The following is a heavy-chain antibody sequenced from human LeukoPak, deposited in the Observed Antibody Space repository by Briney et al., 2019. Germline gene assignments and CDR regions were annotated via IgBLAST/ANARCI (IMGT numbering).Heavy chain of an antibody. CDR3: ARDPSPYYDSSGYDY. Sequence: ASVKVSCKASGYAFTGYYMHWVRQPPEQGVEGMGWTNPNSGGTNYAQKFQGRVTMTRDTSISTAYMELSRLRSDDTAVYYCARDPSPYYDSSGYDYWGQGTLVTVSS. CDR2: TNPNSGGT. J-gene: IGHJ4*02. D-gene: IGHD3-22*01. CDR1: GYAFTGYY. V-gene: IGHV1-2*02.